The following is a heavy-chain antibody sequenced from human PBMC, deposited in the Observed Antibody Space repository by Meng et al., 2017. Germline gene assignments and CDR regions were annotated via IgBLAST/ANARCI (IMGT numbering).Heavy chain of an antibody. V-gene: IGHV1-8*01. J-gene: IGHJ6*02. D-gene: IGHD3-3*01. CDR3: ARASLHAFWSGYAYGMDV. CDR1: GYTFTSYD. Sequence: ASVKVSCKASGYTFTSYDINWVRQATGQGLEWMGWMNPNSGNTGYAQKFQGRVTLTRNTSISTAYMELSSLRSEDTAVYYCARASLHAFWSGYAYGMDVWGQGTTVTVSS. CDR2: MNPNSGNT.